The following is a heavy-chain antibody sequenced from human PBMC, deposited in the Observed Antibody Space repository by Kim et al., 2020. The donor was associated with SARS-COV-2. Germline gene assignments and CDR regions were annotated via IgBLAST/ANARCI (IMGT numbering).Heavy chain of an antibody. CDR3: ARHTSGLAAEYFQH. CDR2: IYYSGST. J-gene: IGHJ1*01. CDR1: GGSISSYY. D-gene: IGHD1-26*01. V-gene: IGHV4-59*08. Sequence: SETLSLTCTVSGGSISSYYWSWIRQPPGKGLEWIWYIYYSGSTNYNPSLKSRVTISLDTSKNQFSLKLSSVTAADTAVYYCARHTSGLAAEYFQHWGQGTLVTVSS.